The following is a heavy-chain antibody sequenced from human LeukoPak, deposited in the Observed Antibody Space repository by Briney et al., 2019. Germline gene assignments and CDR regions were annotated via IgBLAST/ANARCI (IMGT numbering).Heavy chain of an antibody. CDR3: AKVRVGAIYYFDY. V-gene: IGHV3-23*01. D-gene: IGHD1-26*01. CDR1: GCTFSSYA. Sequence: GGSLRLSCAASGCTFSSYAMSWVRQAPGKGLEWVSAISGSGGGTYYADSVKGRFTISRDNSKNTLYLQMNSLTAEDTAVYYCAKVRVGAIYYFDYWGQGTLVTVSS. J-gene: IGHJ4*02. CDR2: ISGSGGGT.